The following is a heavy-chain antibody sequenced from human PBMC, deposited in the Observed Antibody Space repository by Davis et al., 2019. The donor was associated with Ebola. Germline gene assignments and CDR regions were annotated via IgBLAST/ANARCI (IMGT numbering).Heavy chain of an antibody. D-gene: IGHD3-3*01. CDR3: ARSGLDITIFGVVTGNWFDP. J-gene: IGHJ5*02. CDR1: GGSISSGGYY. Sequence: SETLSLTCTVSGGSISSGGYYWSWIRQHPGKGLEWIGYIYYSGSTYYNPSLKSRVTISVDTSKNQFSLKLSSVTAADTAVYYCARSGLDITIFGVVTGNWFDPWGQGTLVTVSS. V-gene: IGHV4-31*03. CDR2: IYYSGST.